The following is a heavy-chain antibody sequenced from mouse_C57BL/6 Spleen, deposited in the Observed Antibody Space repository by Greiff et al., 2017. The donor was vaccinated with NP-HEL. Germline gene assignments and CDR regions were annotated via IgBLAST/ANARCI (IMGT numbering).Heavy chain of an antibody. Sequence: QVQLKQSGPELVKPGASVKISCKASGYAFSSSWMNWVKQRPGKGLEWIGRIYPGDGDTNYNGKFKGKATLTADKSSSTAYMQLSSLTSEDSAVYFCARAPIYGNYAMDYWGQGTSVTVSS. CDR1: GYAFSSSW. D-gene: IGHD2-1*01. J-gene: IGHJ4*01. V-gene: IGHV1-82*01. CDR2: IYPGDGDT. CDR3: ARAPIYGNYAMDY.